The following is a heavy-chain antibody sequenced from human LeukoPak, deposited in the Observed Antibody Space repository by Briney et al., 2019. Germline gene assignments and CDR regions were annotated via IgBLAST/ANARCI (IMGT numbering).Heavy chain of an antibody. CDR1: GDSISRFF. D-gene: IGHD2-15*01. Sequence: SETLSLTCTVSGDSISRFFWSWIRQPAGKGLEWIGRISTTGSSDYNPSLKSRVTLSADTFKRQFSLILGSVTAADTAVYSWVGDHCSGFACYRPNWGQGTLVTVSA. CDR3: VGDHCSGFACYRPN. V-gene: IGHV4-4*07. J-gene: IGHJ4*02. CDR2: ISTTGSS.